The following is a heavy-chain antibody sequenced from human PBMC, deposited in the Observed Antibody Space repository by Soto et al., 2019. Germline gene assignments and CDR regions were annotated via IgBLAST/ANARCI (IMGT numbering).Heavy chain of an antibody. CDR1: GFTFRDHW. D-gene: IGHD5-18*01. CDR2: INSDGSTT. Sequence: GALRLSCAASGFTFRDHWMHWVRQAPGKGLVWVSRINSDGSTTTYADSVKGRFTISRDNAKSTLYLQMNSLRAEDTAVYYCARWNSYGYYFDYWGQGTLVTVSS. CDR3: ARWNSYGYYFDY. V-gene: IGHV3-74*01. J-gene: IGHJ4*02.